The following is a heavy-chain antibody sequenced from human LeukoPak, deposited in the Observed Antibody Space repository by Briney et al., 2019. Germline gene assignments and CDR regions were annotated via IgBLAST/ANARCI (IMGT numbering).Heavy chain of an antibody. J-gene: IGHJ4*02. D-gene: IGHD3-9*01. CDR1: GYTFTSYG. CDR3: ARGVPDYDILTGHDY. Sequence: ASVKVSCKASGYTFTSYGISWVRQAPGQGLEWMGWISAYNGNTNYAQKLQGRVTMTTDTSTSTAYMELSRLRSDDTAVYYCARGVPDYDILTGHDYWGQGTLVTVSS. CDR2: ISAYNGNT. V-gene: IGHV1-18*01.